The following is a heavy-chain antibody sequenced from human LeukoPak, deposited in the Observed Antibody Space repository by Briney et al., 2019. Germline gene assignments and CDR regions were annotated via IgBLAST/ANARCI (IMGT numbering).Heavy chain of an antibody. CDR2: ISSSSSYI. D-gene: IGHD1-7*01. CDR1: GFMFSTYE. J-gene: IGHJ5*02. Sequence: PGGSLRLSCAASGFMFSTYEMNWVRQAPGKGLEWVSSISSSSSYIYYADSVKGRFTISRDNAKNSLYLQMNSLRAEDTAVYYCARGVKSAIGKWNYVWFDPWGPGTLVTVSS. V-gene: IGHV3-21*01. CDR3: ARGVKSAIGKWNYVWFDP.